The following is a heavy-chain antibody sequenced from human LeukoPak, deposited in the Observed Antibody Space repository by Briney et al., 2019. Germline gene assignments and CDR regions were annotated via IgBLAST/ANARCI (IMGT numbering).Heavy chain of an antibody. Sequence: GGSLRLSCAASGFTFSSYAMHWVRQAPGKGLEWVAVISYDGSNKYYADSVKGRFTISRDNSKNTLYLQMNSLRAEDTAVYYCAKGSHSSGWYYFDYWGQGTLVTVSS. J-gene: IGHJ4*02. V-gene: IGHV3-30-3*01. D-gene: IGHD6-19*01. CDR3: AKGSHSSGWYYFDY. CDR1: GFTFSSYA. CDR2: ISYDGSNK.